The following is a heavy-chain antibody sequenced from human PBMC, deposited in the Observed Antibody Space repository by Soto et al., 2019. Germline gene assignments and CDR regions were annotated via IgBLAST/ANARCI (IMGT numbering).Heavy chain of an antibody. CDR3: VRANNGVYGAFDI. Sequence: GGSLRLSCAASGFIFSDYVMHWVRQAPGKGLEWVAVVSSDGSQKYADSVKGRSTISRDNSYNMVYLQVNRLRAEDTAVYYCVRANNGVYGAFDIWGQGTLVTVSS. D-gene: IGHD2-8*01. CDR1: GFIFSDYV. V-gene: IGHV3-30-3*01. J-gene: IGHJ3*02. CDR2: VSSDGSQK.